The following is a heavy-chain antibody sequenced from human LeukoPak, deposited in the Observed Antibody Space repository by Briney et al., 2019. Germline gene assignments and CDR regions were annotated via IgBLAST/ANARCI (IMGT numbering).Heavy chain of an antibody. J-gene: IGHJ4*02. D-gene: IGHD5-18*01. CDR2: IYPGDSDT. V-gene: IGHV5-51*01. Sequence: GESLKISCKGSGYSFTTYWIGRGRQMPGKGLEWRGIIYPGDSDTRYSASFQGQVTISVDKPINTAYLQWSSLKASDTAMYYCARHIDFGRGYRNGYNYWGQGTLVTVSS. CDR3: ARHIDFGRGYRNGYNY. CDR1: GYSFTTYW.